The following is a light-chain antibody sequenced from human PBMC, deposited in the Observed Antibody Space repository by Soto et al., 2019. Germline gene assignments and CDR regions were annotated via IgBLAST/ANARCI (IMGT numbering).Light chain of an antibody. CDR3: RSSAPESTYV. V-gene: IGLV2-23*01. CDR2: KGT. J-gene: IGLJ1*01. CDR1: SSDVGAYNS. Sequence: QSVLAQPASVSGSPGQSITISCTGTSSDVGAYNSVSWYQQHPHKAPQVIIYKGTQRPSGVSNRFSGSTSGNAASLTISGLQADDEDDYFCRSSAPESTYVFGSGTRSPS.